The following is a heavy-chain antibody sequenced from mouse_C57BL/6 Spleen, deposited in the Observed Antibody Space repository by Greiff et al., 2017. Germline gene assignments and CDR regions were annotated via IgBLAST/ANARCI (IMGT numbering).Heavy chain of an antibody. D-gene: IGHD1-1*01. Sequence: EVKLQESGPELVKPGASVKMSCKASGYTFTDYNMHWVKQSHGKSLEWIGYINPNNGGTSYNQKFKGKATLTVNKSSSTAYMELRSLTSEDSAVYYCARSDYYGSRGYFDYWGQGTTLTVSS. CDR1: GYTFTDYN. CDR3: ARSDYYGSRGYFDY. J-gene: IGHJ2*01. V-gene: IGHV1-22*01. CDR2: INPNNGGT.